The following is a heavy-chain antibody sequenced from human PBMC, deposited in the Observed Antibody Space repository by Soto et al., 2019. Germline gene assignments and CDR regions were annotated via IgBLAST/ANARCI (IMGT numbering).Heavy chain of an antibody. CDR1: GFTFSSYS. J-gene: IGHJ4*02. V-gene: IGHV3-48*01. D-gene: IGHD3-3*01. Sequence: GGSLRLSCAASGFTFSSYSMNWVRQAPGKGLEWVSYISSSSSTIYYADSVKGRFTISRDNAKNSLYLQMNSLRAEDTAVYYCARVPITGPDYFDYWGQGTLVTVSS. CDR3: ARVPITGPDYFDY. CDR2: ISSSSSTI.